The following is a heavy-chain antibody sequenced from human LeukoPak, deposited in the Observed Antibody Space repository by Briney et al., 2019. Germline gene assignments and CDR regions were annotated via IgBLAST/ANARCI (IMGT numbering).Heavy chain of an antibody. V-gene: IGHV4-34*01. CDR3: ARSTYVLDY. CDR1: GGSFSGYY. J-gene: IGHJ4*02. CDR2: INHSGST. Sequence: SSETLSLTCAVYGGSFSGYYWSWIRQPPGKGLEWIGEINHSGSTNYNPSLKSRVTISVDTSKNQFSLKLSSVTAADTAVYYCARSTYVLDYWGQGTLVTVSS. D-gene: IGHD3-16*01.